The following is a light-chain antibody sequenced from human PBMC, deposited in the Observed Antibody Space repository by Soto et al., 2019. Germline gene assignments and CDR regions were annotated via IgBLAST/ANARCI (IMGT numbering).Light chain of an antibody. CDR2: GAS. J-gene: IGKJ3*01. CDR1: QSVSSN. Sequence: EIVMTQSPATLSVSPGERATLSCRASQSVSSNLAWYQQKPGQAPRLLIYGASTRATGIPARFSGSGSGTEFTLTISSLQSEDFAVYYCQHYNHWPGFTFGPGSKVDIK. CDR3: QHYNHWPGFT. V-gene: IGKV3-15*01.